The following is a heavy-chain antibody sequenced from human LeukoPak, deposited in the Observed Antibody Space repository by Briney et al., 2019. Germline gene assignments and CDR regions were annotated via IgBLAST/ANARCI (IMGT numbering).Heavy chain of an antibody. CDR3: ARVWEWFGESFDY. CDR1: GGSITITNYY. CDR2: IYYDGST. Sequence: PSETLSLTCTVSGGSITITNYYWGWIRQPPGKGLEWVGNIYYDGSTYYNPSLKSRVTISVDTSKNQFSLKLSSVTAADTAVYYCARVWEWFGESFDYWGQGTLVTVSS. D-gene: IGHD3-10*01. J-gene: IGHJ4*02. V-gene: IGHV4-39*07.